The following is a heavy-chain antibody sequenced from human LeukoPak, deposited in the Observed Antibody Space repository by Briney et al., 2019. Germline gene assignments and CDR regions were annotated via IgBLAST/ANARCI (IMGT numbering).Heavy chain of an antibody. D-gene: IGHD3-10*01. CDR3: ARSGGYAFDI. CDR1: GYTFTSYW. J-gene: IGHJ3*02. V-gene: IGHV5-51*01. CDR2: IYPGDSDT. Sequence: SGEPLKISCKGSGYTFTSYWIGWVRQIPGKGLEWMGIIYPGDSDTIYSTSFQGEVTISADKSISTAYLQWSSLKASDTAMYYCARSGGYAFDIWGQGTMVTVSS.